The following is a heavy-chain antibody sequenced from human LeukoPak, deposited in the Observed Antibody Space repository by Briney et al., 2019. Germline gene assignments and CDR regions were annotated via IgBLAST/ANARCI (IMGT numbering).Heavy chain of an antibody. J-gene: IGHJ6*03. V-gene: IGHV1-18*01. CDR1: GYTFTSYG. CDR2: ISAYNGNT. Sequence: ASVKVSCKASGYTFTSYGISWVRQAPGQGLEWMGWISAYNGNTNYAQKLQGRVTMTTDTSTSTAYMELSSLRSDDTAVYYCAREHRYCSSTSCPRYAYYYYMDVWGKGTTVTVSS. CDR3: AREHRYCSSTSCPRYAYYYYMDV. D-gene: IGHD2-2*01.